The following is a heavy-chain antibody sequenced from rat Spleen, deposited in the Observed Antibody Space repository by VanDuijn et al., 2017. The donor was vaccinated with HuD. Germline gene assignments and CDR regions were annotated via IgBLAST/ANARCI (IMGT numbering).Heavy chain of an antibody. D-gene: IGHD1-11*01. Sequence: EVQLVESGGGLVQPGRSMKLSCVASGFTLTDYSMAWVRQAPTKGLEWVATISYGGGNTYYRDSVKGRFTVSRNNAKSTLYLQMNSLRSVDTATYYCTREGGSPYWYFDFWGPGTMVTVSS. CDR1: GFTLTDYS. CDR3: TREGGSPYWYFDF. J-gene: IGHJ1*01. V-gene: IGHV5-25*01. CDR2: ISYGGGNT.